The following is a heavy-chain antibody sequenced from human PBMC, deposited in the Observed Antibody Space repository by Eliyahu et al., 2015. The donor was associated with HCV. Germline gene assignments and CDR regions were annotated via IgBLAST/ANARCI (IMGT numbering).Heavy chain of an antibody. CDR3: AKGPVGCSSTSCYPWGDYYYYGMDV. CDR1: GFTFSSYA. D-gene: IGHD2-2*01. CDR2: ISGXGGST. V-gene: IGHV3-23*01. J-gene: IGHJ6*02. Sequence: EVQLLESGGGLVQPGGSLRLSCAASGFTFSSYAMSWVRQAPGKGLEWXXAISGXGGSTYYADXVKGRFTISRDNSKNTLYLQMNSLRAEDTAVYYCAKGPVGCSSTSCYPWGDYYYYGMDVWGQGTTVTVSS.